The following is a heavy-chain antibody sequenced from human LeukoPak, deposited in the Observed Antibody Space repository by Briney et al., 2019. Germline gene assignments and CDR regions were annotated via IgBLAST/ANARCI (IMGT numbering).Heavy chain of an antibody. J-gene: IGHJ2*01. CDR3: ARSPKVRGVKIGWYFDL. CDR1: GYSFTSYW. CDR2: IYPGDSDT. D-gene: IGHD3-10*01. V-gene: IGHV5-51*01. Sequence: GESLKISCKGSGYSFTSYWIGWVRQMPGKGLEWMGIIYPGDSDTRYSPSFQGQVTISADKSISTAYLQWSSLKASDTAMYYCARSPKVRGVKIGWYFDLWGRGTLVTVSS.